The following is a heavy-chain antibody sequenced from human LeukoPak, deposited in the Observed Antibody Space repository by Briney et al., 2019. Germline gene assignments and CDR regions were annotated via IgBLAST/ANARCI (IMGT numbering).Heavy chain of an antibody. V-gene: IGHV3-11*04. CDR3: ARDRADDDSSGYIYRDFAY. CDR1: GFTFSDYY. Sequence: GGSLRLSCAASGFTFSDYYMNWIRQAPGKGLECVSYISGSGGTIYYADSVKGRFTISRDNAKNLLYLQMNNLRAEDTAVYYCARDRADDDSSGYIYRDFAYWGQGNLVTVSP. J-gene: IGHJ4*02. CDR2: ISGSGGTI. D-gene: IGHD3-22*01.